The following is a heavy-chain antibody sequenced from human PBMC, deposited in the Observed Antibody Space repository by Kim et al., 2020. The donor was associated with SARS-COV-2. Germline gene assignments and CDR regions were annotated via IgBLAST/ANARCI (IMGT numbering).Heavy chain of an antibody. D-gene: IGHD5-18*01. V-gene: IGHV1-69*13. CDR2: IIPIFGTA. Sequence: SVKVSCKASGGTFSSYAISWVRQAPGQGLEWMGGIIPIFGTANYAQKFQGRVTITADESTSTAYTELSSLRSEDTAVYYCAKLRGYSYGHRDFDYWGQGTLVTVSS. J-gene: IGHJ4*02. CDR1: GGTFSSYA. CDR3: AKLRGYSYGHRDFDY.